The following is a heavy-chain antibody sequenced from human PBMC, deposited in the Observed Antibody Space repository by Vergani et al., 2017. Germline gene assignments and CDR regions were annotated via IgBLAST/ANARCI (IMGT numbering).Heavy chain of an antibody. CDR3: ARAGYYDFWSGYYTRGGTAQFDY. CDR2: MNPNSGTT. Sequence: QVQLVQSGAEVKKPGASVKVSCRASGYSFSSYDISWVRQATGQGLEWMGWMNPNSGTTGYAQKFQGRVTMTRNTSINTAYMELSRLCFEDAAVYYCARAGYYDFWSGYYTRGGTAQFDYWGQGTLVTVSS. J-gene: IGHJ4*02. CDR1: GYSFSSYD. V-gene: IGHV1-8*01. D-gene: IGHD3-3*01.